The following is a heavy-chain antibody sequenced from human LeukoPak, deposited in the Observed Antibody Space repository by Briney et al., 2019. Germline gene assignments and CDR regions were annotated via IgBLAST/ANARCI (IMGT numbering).Heavy chain of an antibody. V-gene: IGHV3-23*01. CDR3: AKDGESGSSSWDYYFDY. Sequence: GGSLRLSCAGSGFTFSSYAMSWVRQGAGRGLEWVSAICKSGGSTFYADSVRGRFTISRDNSKNTLYLQMNSLRAEDTAVYYCAKDGESGSSSWDYYFDYWGQGTLVTVSS. CDR1: GFTFSSYA. CDR2: ICKSGGST. D-gene: IGHD6-13*01. J-gene: IGHJ4*02.